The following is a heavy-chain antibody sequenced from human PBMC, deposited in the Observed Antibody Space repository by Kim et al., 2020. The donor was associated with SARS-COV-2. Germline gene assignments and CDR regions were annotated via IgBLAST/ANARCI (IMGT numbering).Heavy chain of an antibody. J-gene: IGHJ4*02. CDR3: ARYSSSSLDY. V-gene: IGHV4-31*02. D-gene: IGHD6-6*01. Sequence: STAANQSLKSRVTISVDTSKNQFSLELSSVTAADTAVYYCARYSSSSLDYWGQGTLVTVSS. CDR2: ST.